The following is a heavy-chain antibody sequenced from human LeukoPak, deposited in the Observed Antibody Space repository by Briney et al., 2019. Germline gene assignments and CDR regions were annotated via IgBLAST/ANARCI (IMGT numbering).Heavy chain of an antibody. D-gene: IGHD3-10*01. J-gene: IGHJ4*02. CDR1: GYTFTRYG. CDR2: ISAYSGNT. V-gene: IGHV1-18*01. Sequence: VASAKVSCKASGYTFTRYGISWVRQAPGQGLEWMGWISAYSGNTNYAQNLQGRVTMTTDTSTSTAYMELRSLRSDDTAVYYCARVPHYYGSGSYNYWGQGTLVTVSS. CDR3: ARVPHYYGSGSYNY.